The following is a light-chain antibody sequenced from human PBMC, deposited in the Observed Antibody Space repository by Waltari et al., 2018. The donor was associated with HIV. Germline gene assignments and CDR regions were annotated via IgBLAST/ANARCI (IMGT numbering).Light chain of an antibody. V-gene: IGLV2-8*01. CDR3: SSYADSDTPVV. J-gene: IGLJ2*01. CDR1: SSAVGAYNY. CDR2: DVT. Sequence: QSALAQPPSASGSAGQSVTISCTGTSSAVGAYNYVSWYQQHPGQSPKLIIYDVTKRPSGVPDRFSGSKSGNTASLTVSGLQGEDEADYYCSSYADSDTPVVFGGGTKLTVL.